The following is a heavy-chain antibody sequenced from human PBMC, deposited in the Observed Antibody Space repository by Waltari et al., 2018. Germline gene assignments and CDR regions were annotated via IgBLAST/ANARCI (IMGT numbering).Heavy chain of an antibody. J-gene: IGHJ4*02. CDR2: ISAYNGNT. CDR1: GSTFPSYA. D-gene: IGHD3-10*01. V-gene: IGHV1-18*01. CDR3: ARGIGPWRATGFDY. Sequence: QVQLVQSGAEGKKPGASVRVSCKASGSTFPSYALSWLRQPPGQGLEWMGWISAYNGNTNYAQKLQGRVTMTTDTSTSTAYMELRSLRSDDTAVYYCARGIGPWRATGFDYWGQGTLVTVSS.